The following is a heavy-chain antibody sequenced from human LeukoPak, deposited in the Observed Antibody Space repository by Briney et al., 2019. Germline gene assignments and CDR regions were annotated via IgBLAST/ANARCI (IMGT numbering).Heavy chain of an antibody. CDR2: IDHSGST. Sequence: SETLSLTCAVCGGFFSCYYWDWIRQAPGKGLEWIGQIDHSGSTNYNPSLTNRVTISQDTSKGQIFLKVTSVTAADTAVYYCANGGPNYYSGYWGEGSLVTVSS. V-gene: IGHV4-34*01. D-gene: IGHD3-22*01. CDR3: ANGGPNYYSGY. J-gene: IGHJ4*02. CDR1: GGFFSCYY.